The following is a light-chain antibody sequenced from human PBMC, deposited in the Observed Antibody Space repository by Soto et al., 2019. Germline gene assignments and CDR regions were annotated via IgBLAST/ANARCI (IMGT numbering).Light chain of an antibody. J-gene: IGKJ4*01. CDR1: QSVNSN. CDR2: DAS. V-gene: IGKV3-15*01. Sequence: EIVMTQSPATLSVSPGERATLSCRASQSVNSNLAWYRQKPGQAPRLLISDASTRATGVPARFSGSGSGTEFTLTLSSLKSEDCGIYYYPQYHFWPPVTFGGGTKVEIK. CDR3: PQYHFWPPVT.